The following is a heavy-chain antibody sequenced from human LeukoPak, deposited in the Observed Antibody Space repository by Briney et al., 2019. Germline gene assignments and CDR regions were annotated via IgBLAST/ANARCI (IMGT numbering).Heavy chain of an antibody. V-gene: IGHV3-73*01. J-gene: IGHJ4*02. CDR1: GFTFSGSA. CDR2: IRSKANSYAT. CDR3: TRQDTAMVTFDY. D-gene: IGHD5-18*01. Sequence: PGGSLRLSCAASGFTFSGSAMHWVRQASGKGLEWVGRIRSKANSYATAYAASVKGRFTISRDDSKNTAYLQMNSLKTEDTAVYYCTRQDTAMVTFDYWGQGTLVTVSS.